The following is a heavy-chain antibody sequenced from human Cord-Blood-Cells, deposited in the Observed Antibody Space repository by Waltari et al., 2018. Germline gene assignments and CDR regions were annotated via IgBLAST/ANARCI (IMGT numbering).Heavy chain of an antibody. Sequence: QVQLVQSGAEVTKPGSSVKVSCKASGGTFRSYATSRVRQATGQGLEWMGGIIPIFGTANYAQKFQGRVTITADESTSTAYMELSSLRSEDTAVYYCARGPRGWYFDYWGQGTLVTVSS. CDR3: ARGPRGWYFDY. CDR1: GGTFRSYA. D-gene: IGHD6-19*01. J-gene: IGHJ4*02. V-gene: IGHV1-69*01. CDR2: IIPIFGTA.